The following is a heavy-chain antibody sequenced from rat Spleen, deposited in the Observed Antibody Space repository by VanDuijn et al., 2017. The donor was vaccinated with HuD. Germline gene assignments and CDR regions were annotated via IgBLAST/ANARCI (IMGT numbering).Heavy chain of an antibody. J-gene: IGHJ4*01. CDR2: ISTGGGNT. CDR1: GFTFSNYD. CDR3: ARYTTDYSLYVMDA. D-gene: IGHD1-6*01. Sequence: EVQLVESGGGLVQPGRSLKLSCAASGFTFSNYDMAWVRQAPTKGLEWVASISTGGGNTYYRDAVKGRFTISRDTAQNTLSLQMDSLRSEDTATYYCARYTTDYSLYVMDAWGQGASVTVSS. V-gene: IGHV5S13*01.